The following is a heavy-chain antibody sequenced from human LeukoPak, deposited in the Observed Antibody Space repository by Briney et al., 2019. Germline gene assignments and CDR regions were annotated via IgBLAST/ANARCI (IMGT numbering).Heavy chain of an antibody. V-gene: IGHV3-23*01. J-gene: IGHJ4*02. CDR2: ISGSGDTT. CDR3: AKGSQITMVRGEGDY. D-gene: IGHD3-10*01. CDR1: GFTFSSYA. Sequence: GGSLRLSCAASGFTFSSYAMSWVRQAPGKGLDWVSSISGSGDTTYYADSVKGRFTISRDNSKNTLFLQMNSLRAEDTAVYFCAKGSQITMVRGEGDYWGQGTLVTVSS.